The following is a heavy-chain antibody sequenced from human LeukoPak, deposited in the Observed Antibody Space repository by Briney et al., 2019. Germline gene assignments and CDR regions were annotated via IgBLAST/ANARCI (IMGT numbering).Heavy chain of an antibody. V-gene: IGHV3-30*02. CDR2: IWYDGTDK. CDR3: VKGYGSGKFYMDV. Sequence: GSLRLSCAASGFTFSSYGMHWVRQAPGKGLEWVAFIWYDGTDKYYADSVKGRFTISRDNSKNTVFLQVNSLRPEDTAVYYCVKGYGSGKFYMDVWGKGTTVTISS. J-gene: IGHJ6*03. CDR1: GFTFSSYG. D-gene: IGHD3-10*01.